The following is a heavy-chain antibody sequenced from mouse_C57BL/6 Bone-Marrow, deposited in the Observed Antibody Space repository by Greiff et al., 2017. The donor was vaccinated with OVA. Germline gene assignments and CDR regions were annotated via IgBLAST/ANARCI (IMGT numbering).Heavy chain of an antibody. CDR1: GYTFTSYW. D-gene: IGHD1-1*01. CDR3: ARSPGSRDWYFDV. CDR2: INPSSGYT. V-gene: IGHV1-7*01. J-gene: IGHJ1*03. Sequence: VQRVESGAELAKPGASVKLSCKASGYTFTSYWMHWVKQRPGQGLEWIGYINPSSGYTKYNQKFKDKATLTADKSSSTAYMQLSSLTYEDSAVYYCARSPGSRDWYFDVWGTGTTVTVSS.